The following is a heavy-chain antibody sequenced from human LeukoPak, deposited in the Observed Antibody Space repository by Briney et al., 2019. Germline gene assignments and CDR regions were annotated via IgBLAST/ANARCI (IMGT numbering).Heavy chain of an antibody. CDR1: GFSVGSKY. CDR3: AKRVPYGSSSVYFDF. CDR2: ISDSGGT. V-gene: IGHV3-23*01. D-gene: IGHD6-6*01. Sequence: GGSLRLSCAASGFSVGSKYMNWVRQAPGKGLEWVSAISDSGGTYYADSVKGRFTISKDNSKNTLYLQMNNLRAEDTAVYYCAKRVPYGSSSVYFDFWGQGTLVTVSS. J-gene: IGHJ4*02.